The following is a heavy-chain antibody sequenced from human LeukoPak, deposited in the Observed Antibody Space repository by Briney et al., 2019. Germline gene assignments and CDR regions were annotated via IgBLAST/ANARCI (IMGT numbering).Heavy chain of an antibody. D-gene: IGHD3-16*01. V-gene: IGHV3-7*03. CDR3: AKAAGGGSMGFDY. Sequence: PGGSLRLSCAASGFTFSTYWMSWVRQAPGKGLEWVANIKQDGSEKYYVDSVKGRFTISRDNSKNTLYLQMNSLRAEDTAVYYCAKAAGGGSMGFDYWGQGTLVTVSS. J-gene: IGHJ4*02. CDR1: GFTFSTYW. CDR2: IKQDGSEK.